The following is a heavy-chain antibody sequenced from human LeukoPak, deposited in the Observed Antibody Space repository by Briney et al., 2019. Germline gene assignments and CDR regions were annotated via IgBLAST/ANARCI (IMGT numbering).Heavy chain of an antibody. Sequence: GASVKVSCKASGYTFTSYGISWVRQAPGRGLEWMGWISAYNGNTNYAQKLQGRVTMTTDTSTSTAYMELRSLRSDDTAVYYCARVLRYFDWSPSWFDPWGQGTLVTVSS. CDR2: ISAYNGNT. V-gene: IGHV1-18*01. D-gene: IGHD3-9*01. J-gene: IGHJ5*02. CDR1: GYTFTSYG. CDR3: ARVLRYFDWSPSWFDP.